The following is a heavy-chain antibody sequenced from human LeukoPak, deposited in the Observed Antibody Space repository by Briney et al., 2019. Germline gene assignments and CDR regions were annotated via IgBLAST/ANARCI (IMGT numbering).Heavy chain of an antibody. CDR1: GFTFSSYG. V-gene: IGHV3-30*03. CDR3: AREISLWFAGYGMDV. Sequence: PGRSLRLSCAASGFTFSSYGMHWVRQAPGKGLEWVAIISYDGSNKYYADSVKGRFTISRDNSKNTLYLQMDSLRAEDTAVYYCAREISLWFAGYGMDVWGQGTTVTVSS. CDR2: ISYDGSNK. J-gene: IGHJ6*02. D-gene: IGHD3-10*01.